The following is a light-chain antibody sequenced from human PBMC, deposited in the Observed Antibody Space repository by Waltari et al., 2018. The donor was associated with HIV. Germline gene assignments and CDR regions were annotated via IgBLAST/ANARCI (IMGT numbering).Light chain of an antibody. J-gene: IGKJ1*01. V-gene: IGKV1-5*03. CDR2: KVF. Sequence: DIQMTQFPSNLSASVGDRVTITCGASQSLNSWLAWYQQKPGKAPKLLIYKVFNLESGVPSRFSGTGSGTEFSLTISSLQPDDSATYYCQQYNSYSKTFGQGTKVEIK. CDR3: QQYNSYSKT. CDR1: QSLNSW.